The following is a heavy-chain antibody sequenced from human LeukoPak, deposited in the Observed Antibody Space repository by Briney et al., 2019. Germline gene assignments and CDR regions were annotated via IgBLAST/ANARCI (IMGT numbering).Heavy chain of an antibody. J-gene: IGHJ4*02. V-gene: IGHV3-21*01. Sequence: PGGSLRLSCAASGFTFSSYTMNWVRQAPGKGLEWVSSISLSSSYIYYADSLKGRFTISRDNAKNSLYLQMNSLRAEDTAVYYCARGIVAAGNIDYWGQGTLVTVSS. CDR1: GFTFSSYT. CDR3: ARGIVAAGNIDY. D-gene: IGHD6-13*01. CDR2: ISLSSSYI.